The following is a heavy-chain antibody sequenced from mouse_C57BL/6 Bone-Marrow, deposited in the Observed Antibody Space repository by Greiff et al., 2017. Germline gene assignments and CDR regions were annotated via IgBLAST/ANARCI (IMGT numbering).Heavy chain of an antibody. CDR1: GYTFTSYW. CDR2: IYPGSGST. D-gene: IGHD1-1*01. V-gene: IGHV1-55*01. CDR3: SRAGVTLVEVFYSIAF. Sequence: QVQLQQPGAELVKPGASVKMSCKASGYTFTSYWITWVKQRPGQGLEWIGDIYPGSGSTNYNEKFKSKATLTVDTSSSTAYMQLSSLTSEDSAVYYCSRAGVTLVEVFYSIAFCCQGTSVSVSS. J-gene: IGHJ4*01.